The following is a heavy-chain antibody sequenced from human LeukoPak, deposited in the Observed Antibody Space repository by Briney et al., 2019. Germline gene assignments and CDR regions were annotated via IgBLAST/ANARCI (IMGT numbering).Heavy chain of an antibody. CDR1: GGTFRNYA. D-gene: IGHD1-26*01. V-gene: IGHV1-69*04. J-gene: IGHJ3*02. CDR3: ARSGIVGATIDI. Sequence: SGEGSCQVPGGTFRNYAISWVRQAPGQGLGWRGRIIPILGIANYAQKFQGRVTITADKSTSTAYMELSSRRSEDTAVYYCARSGIVGATIDIWGQGTMVTVSS. CDR2: IIPILGIA.